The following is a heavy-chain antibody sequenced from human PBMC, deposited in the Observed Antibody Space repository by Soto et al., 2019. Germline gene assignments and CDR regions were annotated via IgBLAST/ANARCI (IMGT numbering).Heavy chain of an antibody. D-gene: IGHD3-22*01. CDR3: ARRLYYDSSGFEGGGMDV. CDR2: IYYSGSA. J-gene: IGHJ6*02. V-gene: IGHV4-30-2*03. CDR1: GGSISSGGYS. Sequence: PSETLSLTCAVSGGSISSGGYSWSWIRQPPGKGLEWIGCIYYSGSAYYNPSLKSRVTISVDTSKKQFSLKLSSVTAADTAVYYCARRLYYDSSGFEGGGMDVWGQGTTVTVSS.